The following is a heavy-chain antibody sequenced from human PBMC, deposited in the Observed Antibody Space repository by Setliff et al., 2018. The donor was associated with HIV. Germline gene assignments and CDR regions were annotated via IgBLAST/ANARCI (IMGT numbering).Heavy chain of an antibody. J-gene: IGHJ3*02. D-gene: IGHD6-19*01. Sequence: SETLSLTCAVSGGSISSSNWWSWVRQPPGKGLEWIGEIYHSGSTNYNPSLQSRVSISVDKSKNQFSLKLSSVTAADTAVYYCAGGLGEAVDGGDAFDIWGQGTMVTVSS. CDR3: AGGLGEAVDGGDAFDI. CDR1: GGSISSSNW. V-gene: IGHV4-4*02. CDR2: IYHSGST.